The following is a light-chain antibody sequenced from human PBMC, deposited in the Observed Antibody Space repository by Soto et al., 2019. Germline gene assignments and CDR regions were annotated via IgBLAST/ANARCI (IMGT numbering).Light chain of an antibody. CDR3: QQYST. CDR2: GAS. J-gene: IGKJ4*01. V-gene: IGKV3-20*01. CDR1: QSVSSNF. Sequence: ENVLTQSPGTLSLSPGERATLSCRASQSVSSNFLAWYQQKPGKAPRLLIYGASSRATGIPDRFSGSGSGTDFTLTISRLEPEDFAVYYCQQYSTFGGGTKGDIK.